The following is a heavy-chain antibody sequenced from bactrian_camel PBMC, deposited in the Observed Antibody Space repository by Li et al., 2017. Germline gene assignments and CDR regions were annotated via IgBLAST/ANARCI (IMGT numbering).Heavy chain of an antibody. CDR1: GHTYSSNC. J-gene: IGHJ6*01. CDR2: IESAGSST. D-gene: IGHD2*01. CDR3: AARGPYCYTKLSVRDFTY. V-gene: IGHV3S42*01. Sequence: VQLVESGGGSVQPGGSLRLSCGASGHTYSSNCMGWFRQAPGKEREGVARIESAGSSTSYADSVKGRFTISRGSTTNTLYLDMNSLKPEDTAMYYCAARGPYCYTKLSVRDFTYWGQGTQVTVS.